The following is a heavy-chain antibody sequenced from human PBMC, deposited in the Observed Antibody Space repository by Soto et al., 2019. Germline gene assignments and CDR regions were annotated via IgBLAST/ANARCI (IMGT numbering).Heavy chain of an antibody. Sequence: QVQLVQSGAEVKKPGSSVKVSCKASGGSISNFGISWVRQAPGQGLEWMGGIIPVFGTANYAQKFQGRVTISADESTSIVYMNVTSLRSEDTAVYYCARGAATKIVVTTYYGMDVWGQGTTVTVSS. D-gene: IGHD2-15*01. CDR1: GGSISNFG. CDR3: ARGAATKIVVTTYYGMDV. J-gene: IGHJ6*02. CDR2: IIPVFGTA. V-gene: IGHV1-69*12.